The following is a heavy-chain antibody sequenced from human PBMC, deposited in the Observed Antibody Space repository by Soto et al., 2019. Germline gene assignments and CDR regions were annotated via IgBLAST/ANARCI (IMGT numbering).Heavy chain of an antibody. J-gene: IGHJ5*02. CDR3: ARVADIVVVPAAPVAWFDP. CDR2: INPGGGST. Sequence: ASVKVSCKASGYTFTSYYMHWVRQAPGQGLEWMGIINPGGGSTSYAQKFQGSVTMTGDTSTSTVYMELSSLRSEDTAVYYCARVADIVVVPAAPVAWFDPWGQGTLVTVSS. D-gene: IGHD2-2*01. V-gene: IGHV1-46*03. CDR1: GYTFTSYY.